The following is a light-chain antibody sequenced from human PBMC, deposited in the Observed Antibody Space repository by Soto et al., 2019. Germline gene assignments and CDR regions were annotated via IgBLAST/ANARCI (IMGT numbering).Light chain of an antibody. Sequence: EIVMTQSPATLSVSPGETATLSCRASQSVSSNLAWYQQKPGQAPRLLICGASTRATGIPARFSGSGSGTEFTLTISSLHSEDFEVYYWQKYNSSPLTVGGGTKVEVK. V-gene: IGKV3D-15*01. J-gene: IGKJ4*01. CDR3: QKYNSSPLT. CDR1: QSVSSN. CDR2: GAS.